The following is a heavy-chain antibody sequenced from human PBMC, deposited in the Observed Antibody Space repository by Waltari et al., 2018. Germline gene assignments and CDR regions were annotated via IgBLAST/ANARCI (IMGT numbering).Heavy chain of an antibody. V-gene: IGHV1-2*02. CDR2: INPNSGGT. CDR3: ARGDFVTIFGVVMGVDRY. D-gene: IGHD3-3*01. J-gene: IGHJ4*02. Sequence: QVQLVQSGAEVKKPGASVKVSCKASGYTFTGYYMHWVRQAPGQGLEWMGWINPNSGGTNYAQKCQGRVTMTRDTSISTAYMELSRLRSDDTAVYYCARGDFVTIFGVVMGVDRYWGQGTLVTVSS. CDR1: GYTFTGYY.